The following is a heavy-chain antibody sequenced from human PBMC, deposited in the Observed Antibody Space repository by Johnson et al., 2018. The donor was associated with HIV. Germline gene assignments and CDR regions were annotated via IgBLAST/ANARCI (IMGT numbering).Heavy chain of an antibody. V-gene: IGHV3-11*04. Sequence: VQLVESGGGVVQPGRSLRLSCAASGFTFSDYYMNWIRQAPGKGLEWMSNMSSGGSGRYYADSVRGRFTISRDNTKNSLYLKMNNLRAEDTAIYYCARVAPFYYYDSPYLVGKSGFDVWGQGTMVSVSS. J-gene: IGHJ3*01. CDR2: MSSGGSGR. D-gene: IGHD3-22*01. CDR1: GFTFSDYY. CDR3: ARVAPFYYYDSPYLVGKSGFDV.